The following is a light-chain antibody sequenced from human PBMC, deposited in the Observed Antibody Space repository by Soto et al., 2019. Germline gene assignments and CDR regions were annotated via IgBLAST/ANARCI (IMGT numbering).Light chain of an antibody. CDR1: QNIRNS. Sequence: EIVLTQSPATLSLSPGERVTLSCRASQNIRNSLAWYQQKPGQAPRPLIYDASNRASGIPARFSGSGSGTDFTLTISSLEPEDFAVYYCQQRSNWPLTFGGGTKVDIK. V-gene: IGKV3-11*01. CDR3: QQRSNWPLT. J-gene: IGKJ4*01. CDR2: DAS.